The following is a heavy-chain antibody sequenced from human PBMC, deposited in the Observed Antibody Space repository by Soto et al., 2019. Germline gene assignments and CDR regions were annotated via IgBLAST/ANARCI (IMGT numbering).Heavy chain of an antibody. J-gene: IGHJ4*02. Sequence: ESGPTLVNPTQTLTLTCTFSGFSLSTSGMCVSWIRQPPGKALEWLARIDWDDDKYYSTSLKTRLTISKDTSKNQVVLTMTNMDPVDTATYYCARMSTAMVTGYFDYWGQGTLVTVSS. D-gene: IGHD5-18*01. V-gene: IGHV2-70*11. CDR3: ARMSTAMVTGYFDY. CDR2: IDWDDDK. CDR1: GFSLSTSGMC.